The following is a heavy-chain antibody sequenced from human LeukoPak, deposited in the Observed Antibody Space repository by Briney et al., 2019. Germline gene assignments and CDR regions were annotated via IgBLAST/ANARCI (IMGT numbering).Heavy chain of an antibody. D-gene: IGHD4-17*01. CDR2: INPNSGGT. Sequence: ASVKVSCKASGYSFTGYYMHWVRQAPGQGLEWMGSINPNSGGTNYAQKFQGWVTMTRDTSISTAYMELSRLTSDHTAVYYCAGALDYGDYVGAFDFWGQGTMVTVSS. V-gene: IGHV1-2*04. CDR3: AGALDYGDYVGAFDF. J-gene: IGHJ3*01. CDR1: GYSFTGYY.